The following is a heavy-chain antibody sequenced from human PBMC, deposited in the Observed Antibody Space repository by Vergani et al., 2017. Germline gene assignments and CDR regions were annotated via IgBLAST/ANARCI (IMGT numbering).Heavy chain of an antibody. J-gene: IGHJ5*02. D-gene: IGHD6-19*01. CDR3: AGHSTVEWLVKLGWIDP. CDR2: IYYSGST. V-gene: IGHV4-39*01. CDR1: GASIRSSNYY. Sequence: QLQLQKSGPGLVKPSATLSLTCSVSGASIRSSNYYWGWIRQPPGKGLEWIASIYYSGSTYYNPSLKSRVTISVDTSKNQFSLKLSSVTAADTAVYFCAGHSTVEWLVKLGWIDPWGQGILVTVSS.